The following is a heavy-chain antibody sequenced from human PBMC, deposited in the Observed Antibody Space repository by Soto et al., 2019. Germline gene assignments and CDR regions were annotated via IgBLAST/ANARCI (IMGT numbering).Heavy chain of an antibody. D-gene: IGHD6-19*01. Sequence: GASVKVSCKASGYTFTGYYMHWVRQAPGQGLEWMGWINPNSGGTNYAQKFQGWVTMTRDTSISTAYMELSSLRSEDTAVYYCARGYSSGFGAFDIWGQGTMVTVS. J-gene: IGHJ3*02. CDR2: INPNSGGT. CDR1: GYTFTGYY. V-gene: IGHV1-2*04. CDR3: ARGYSSGFGAFDI.